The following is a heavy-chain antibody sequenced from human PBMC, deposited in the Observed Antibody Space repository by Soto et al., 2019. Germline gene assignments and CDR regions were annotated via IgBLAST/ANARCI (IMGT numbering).Heavy chain of an antibody. D-gene: IGHD4-17*01. CDR2: ISGYNGNT. V-gene: IGHV1-18*01. J-gene: IGHJ4*02. CDR1: GYTFTSYH. Sequence: ASVKVSCKASGYTFTSYHISWVRQAPGQGLEWMGWISGYNGNTNYAQNLQGRVTMTTDTPTSTAYMELRSLRSDDTAVYYCARDERGAYGDYGWDYFDYWGQGTLVTVSS. CDR3: ARDERGAYGDYGWDYFDY.